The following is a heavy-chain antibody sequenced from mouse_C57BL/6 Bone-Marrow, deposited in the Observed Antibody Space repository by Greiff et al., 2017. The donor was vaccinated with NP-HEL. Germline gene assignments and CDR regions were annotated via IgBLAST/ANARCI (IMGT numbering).Heavy chain of an antibody. CDR3: ARGFFYYGSRNAMDY. V-gene: IGHV1-53*01. CDR1: GYTFTSYW. CDR2: INPSNGGT. J-gene: IGHJ4*01. D-gene: IGHD1-1*01. Sequence: VKLQQPGTELVKPGASVKLSCKASGYTFTSYWMHWVKQRPGQGLEWIGNINPSNGGTNYNEKFKSKATLTVDKSSSTAYMQLSSLTSEDSAVYYCARGFFYYGSRNAMDYWGQGTSVTVSS.